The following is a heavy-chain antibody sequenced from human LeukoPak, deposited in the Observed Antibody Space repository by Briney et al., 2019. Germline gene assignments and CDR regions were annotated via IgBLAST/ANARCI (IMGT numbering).Heavy chain of an antibody. Sequence: GASVKVSCKASGYTFTGYYMHWVRQAPGQGLEWMGWINPNTGVTNSAQNFQARVTMTMDTSINTAFMELKRLRSDDTALYYCARVGYFFGSGTYNLGDYWGQGTLVTVSS. J-gene: IGHJ4*02. D-gene: IGHD3-10*01. CDR1: GYTFTGYY. CDR2: INPNTGVT. V-gene: IGHV1-2*02. CDR3: ARVGYFFGSGTYNLGDY.